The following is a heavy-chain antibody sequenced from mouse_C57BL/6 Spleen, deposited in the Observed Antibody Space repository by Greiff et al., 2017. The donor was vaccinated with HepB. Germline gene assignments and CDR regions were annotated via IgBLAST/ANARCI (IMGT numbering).Heavy chain of an antibody. CDR1: GYTFTSYW. J-gene: IGHJ2*01. CDR2: IHPNSGST. CDR3: ARREKGDYDYLRFDY. D-gene: IGHD2-4*01. Sequence: VQQQQPGAELVKPGASVKLSCKASGYTFTSYWMHWVKQRPGQGLEWIGMIHPNSGSTNYNEKFKSKATLTVDKSSSTAYMQLSSLTSEDSAVYYCARREKGDYDYLRFDYWGQGTTLTVSS. V-gene: IGHV1-64*01.